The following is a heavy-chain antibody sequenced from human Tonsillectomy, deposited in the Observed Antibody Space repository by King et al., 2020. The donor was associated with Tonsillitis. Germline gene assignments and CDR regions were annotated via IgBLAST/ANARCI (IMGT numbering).Heavy chain of an antibody. J-gene: IGHJ4*02. V-gene: IGHV3-23*04. CDR1: GVTFRNYA. CDR2: ITGGEHST. CDR3: AKKAMSYGGNSGPFDY. D-gene: IGHD4-23*01. Sequence: VQLVESGGGLVQPGGSLRLSCAASGVTFRNYAMSWVRQAPGKGLEDASAITGGEHSTSYTDSVKGRFTISRDNSKSTLYLQMNSLRAEDTAVYFCAKKAMSYGGNSGPFDYWGQGNLVTVSS.